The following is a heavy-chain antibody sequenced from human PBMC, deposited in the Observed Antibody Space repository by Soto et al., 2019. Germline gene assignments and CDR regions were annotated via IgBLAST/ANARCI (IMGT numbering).Heavy chain of an antibody. Sequence: QVQLQESGPGLVKPSGTLSLTCAVSGGSISSSNWWSWVRQPPGKGLEWIGEIYHSGSTNHNPSLKLRVTISAHKSKNQFSLKLSSVTAADTAVYYCAITIAAAADQGAHWGQGTLVTVSS. V-gene: IGHV4-4*02. D-gene: IGHD6-13*01. CDR1: GGSISSSNW. J-gene: IGHJ4*02. CDR3: AITIAAAADQGAH. CDR2: IYHSGST.